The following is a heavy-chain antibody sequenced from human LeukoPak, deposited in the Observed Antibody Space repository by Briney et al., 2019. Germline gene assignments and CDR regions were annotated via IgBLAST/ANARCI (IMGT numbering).Heavy chain of an antibody. D-gene: IGHD6-13*01. V-gene: IGHV3-66*01. CDR1: GFSVSNNY. CDR3: ARAEASSWFAY. Sequence: GGSLRLSCAASGFSVSNNYMSWVRQAPGKGLEWVSIMYSGGSTYYADSVKGRFTISRDHAKNTLYLQMNSLRAEDTAVYYCARAEASSWFAYWGQGTLVTDSS. CDR2: MYSGGST. J-gene: IGHJ4*02.